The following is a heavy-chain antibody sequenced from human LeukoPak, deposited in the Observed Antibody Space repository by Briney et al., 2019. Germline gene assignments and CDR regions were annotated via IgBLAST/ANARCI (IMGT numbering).Heavy chain of an antibody. D-gene: IGHD4-17*01. J-gene: IGHJ4*02. CDR1: GFTFSSYS. Sequence: PGXSLRLSCAASGFTFSSYSMNWVRQAQGKGMEWDSSISSSSSEINYADSVKGRFTISTDNAKNSLYLQMNSLRAEDTAVYYCARYPGGDYVDYWGQGTLVTVSS. V-gene: IGHV3-21*01. CDR3: ARYPGGDYVDY. CDR2: ISSSSSEI.